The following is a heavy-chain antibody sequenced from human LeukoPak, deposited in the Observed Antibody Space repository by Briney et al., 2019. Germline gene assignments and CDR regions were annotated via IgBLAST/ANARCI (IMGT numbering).Heavy chain of an antibody. CDR3: ARGLSRFLWNWFDP. CDR1: GGPSSGYY. CDR2: INHSGST. Sequence: SETLSLTCAVSGGPSSGYYWRWIRQPPGKGLEWTGEINHSGSTNYNPSLKSRVTISVDTSKNQFSLKLSSVTAADTAVYCGARGLSRFLWNWFDPWGQGTLVTVSS. J-gene: IGHJ5*02. V-gene: IGHV4-34*01. D-gene: IGHD2-21*01.